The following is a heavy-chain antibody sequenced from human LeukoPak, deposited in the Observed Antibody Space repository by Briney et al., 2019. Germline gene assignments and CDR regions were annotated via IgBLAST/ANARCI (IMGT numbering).Heavy chain of an antibody. V-gene: IGHV4-39*01. D-gene: IGHD3-10*01. J-gene: IGHJ1*01. CDR1: GDSISSSSYY. CDR2: IHYSGST. Sequence: KPSENPSLTCTVSGDSISSSSYYWDWIPPPPGKGLEWIGSIHYSGSTYNNPSLKSRVTISVDTSKNQFSLKLSSVTAADTAVYYCARRGSGYRWGQGTLVTVSS. CDR3: ARRGSGYR.